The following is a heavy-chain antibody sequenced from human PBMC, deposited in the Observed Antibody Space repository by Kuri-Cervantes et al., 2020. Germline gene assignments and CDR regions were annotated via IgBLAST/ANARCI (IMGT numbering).Heavy chain of an antibody. Sequence: GESLKISCAASGFTFSSYGMHWVRQAPGKGLEWVAIIWYDRSDKYYADSVKGRFTISRDNSKNTLYLQMNSLRAEDTAVYYCAKGEYGSYSAWGQGTLVTVSS. CDR2: IWYDRSDK. V-gene: IGHV3-30*02. CDR1: GFTFSSYG. CDR3: AKGEYGSYSA. J-gene: IGHJ5*02. D-gene: IGHD1-26*01.